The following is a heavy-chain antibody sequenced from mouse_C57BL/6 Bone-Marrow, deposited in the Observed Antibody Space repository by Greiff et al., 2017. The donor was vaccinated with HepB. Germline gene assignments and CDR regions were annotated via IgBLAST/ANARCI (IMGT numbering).Heavy chain of an antibody. Sequence: VQLQQSGPELVKPGASVKISCKASGYTFTDYYMNWVKQSHGKSLEWIGDINPNNGGTSYNQKFKGKATLTVDKSSSTAYMEPRSLTSEDSAVYYCARGTTVVPYAMDYWGQGTSVTVSS. D-gene: IGHD1-1*01. CDR2: INPNNGGT. CDR1: GYTFTDYY. J-gene: IGHJ4*01. V-gene: IGHV1-26*01. CDR3: ARGTTVVPYAMDY.